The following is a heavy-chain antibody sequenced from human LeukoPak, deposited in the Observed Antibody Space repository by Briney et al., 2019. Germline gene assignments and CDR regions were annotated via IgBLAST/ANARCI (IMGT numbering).Heavy chain of an antibody. CDR3: ARGTEVTTIAGYYSFDC. Sequence: SETLSLTCTVSAGSISGYYWTWIRQPAGKGLEWIGRIYSSGTTYYNPSLEGRVTISLDTSNNQFSLKVTSVTAADTAVYYCARGTEVTTIAGYYSFDCWGQGTLVSVSS. V-gene: IGHV4-4*07. CDR1: AGSISGYY. CDR2: IYSSGTT. D-gene: IGHD2-21*01. J-gene: IGHJ4*02.